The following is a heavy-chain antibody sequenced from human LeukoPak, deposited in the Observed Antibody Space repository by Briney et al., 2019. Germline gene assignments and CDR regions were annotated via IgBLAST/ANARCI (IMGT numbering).Heavy chain of an antibody. CDR1: GVSVNSGDYF. V-gene: IGHV4-30-4*01. J-gene: IGHJ4*02. CDR2: IYYSGSS. D-gene: IGHD6-25*01. CDR3: ARGGRPDY. Sequence: SQTLSLTCTVSGVSVNSGDYFWSWIRQPPGKGLEWIGYIYYSGSSYYNPSSRSRVTIAVDTSKNQFSLKLNSVTAADTAVYYCARGGRPDYWGQGTLVTVSS.